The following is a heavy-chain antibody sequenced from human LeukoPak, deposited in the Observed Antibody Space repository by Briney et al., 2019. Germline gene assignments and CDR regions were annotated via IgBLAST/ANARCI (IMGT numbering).Heavy chain of an antibody. CDR2: ISYDGSNK. CDR1: GFTFSSYG. V-gene: IGHV3-30*03. Sequence: GGSLRLSCAASGFTFSSYGMHWVRQAPGKGLEWVAVISYDGSNKYYADSVKGRFTISRDNSKNTLYLQMNSLRAEDTAVYYCVGFYETYWGRGTLVTVSS. CDR3: VGFYETY. J-gene: IGHJ4*02. D-gene: IGHD2/OR15-2a*01.